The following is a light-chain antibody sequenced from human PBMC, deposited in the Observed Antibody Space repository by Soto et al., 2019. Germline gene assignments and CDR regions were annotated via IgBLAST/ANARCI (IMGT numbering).Light chain of an antibody. CDR1: QSVSGW. CDR3: QQYESYMT. J-gene: IGKJ1*01. CDR2: DAA. V-gene: IGKV1-5*01. Sequence: DIKMTQSPSTLSASVGAAVTVTCRASQSVSGWLAWYQQKPGEAPKILIYDAASLESGVPARFSGSGSGTEFTLTISSLQPDYSATYYCQQYESYMTFGQGTKVDIK.